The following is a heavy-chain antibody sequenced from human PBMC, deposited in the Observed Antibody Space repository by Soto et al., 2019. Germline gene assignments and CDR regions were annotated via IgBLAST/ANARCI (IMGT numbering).Heavy chain of an antibody. CDR2: IYPGDLDT. J-gene: IGHJ6*02. CDR1: GYSFSSFW. Sequence: GESLKISCKGSGYSFSSFWVAWVRQTPGKGLEWLGIIYPGDLDTRYTSSFQGHVIISADKSSSTVYLQWSSLKASDTAIYYCARSIAVTGTYFSGLDVWGQGTPVTVSS. V-gene: IGHV5-51*01. CDR3: ARSIAVTGTYFSGLDV. D-gene: IGHD6-19*01.